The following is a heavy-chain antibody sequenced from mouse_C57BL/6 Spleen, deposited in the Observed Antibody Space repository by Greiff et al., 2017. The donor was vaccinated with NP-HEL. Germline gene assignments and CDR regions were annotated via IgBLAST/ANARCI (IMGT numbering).Heavy chain of an antibody. CDR3: ARSSIDYYGSSPY. CDR1: GYTFTSYW. D-gene: IGHD1-1*01. CDR2: IYPSDSET. V-gene: IGHV1-61*01. Sequence: QVQLQQPGAELVRPGSSVKLSCKASGYTFTSYWMDWVKQRPGQGLEWIGNIYPSDSETHYNQKFKDKATLTVDKSSSTAYMQLSSLTSEDSAVYYCARSSIDYYGSSPYWGQGTTLTVSS. J-gene: IGHJ2*01.